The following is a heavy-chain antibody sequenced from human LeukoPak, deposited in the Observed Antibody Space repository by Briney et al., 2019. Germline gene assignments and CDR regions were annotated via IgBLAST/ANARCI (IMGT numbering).Heavy chain of an antibody. CDR2: ISSSTNTR. CDR3: ARDYGDHPYPEVTLDQ. D-gene: IGHD2-21*01. V-gene: IGHV3-48*04. Sequence: PGGSLRLSCAASGFTFKTYSMNWVRQAPGKGLEWVSYISSSTNTRYYADAVKGRFTISRENARNFLYLQMNSLRAEDTAVYFCARDYGDHPYPEVTLDQWGQGTLVTVSS. CDR1: GFTFKTYS. J-gene: IGHJ4*02.